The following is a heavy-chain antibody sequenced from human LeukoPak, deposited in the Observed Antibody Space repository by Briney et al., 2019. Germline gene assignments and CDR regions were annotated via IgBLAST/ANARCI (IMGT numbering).Heavy chain of an antibody. Sequence: PSGTLSLTCVASGGSISSANWWSWVRQPPGEGLEWIGEIYHSGSTNYNPSFKSRVTIAVDKSKNQFSLKLSSVTAADTALYYCARRGSGYYYYFDYWGQGTLVTVSS. J-gene: IGHJ4*02. D-gene: IGHD3-22*01. CDR3: ARRGSGYYYYFDY. CDR1: GGSISSANW. V-gene: IGHV4-4*02. CDR2: IYHSGST.